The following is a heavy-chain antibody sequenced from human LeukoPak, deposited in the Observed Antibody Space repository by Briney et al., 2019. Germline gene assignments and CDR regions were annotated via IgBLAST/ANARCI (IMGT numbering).Heavy chain of an antibody. Sequence: SETLSLTCTVSGGSISSYYWSWIRQPPGKGLEWIGYIYYSGSTNYNPSLKSRVTISVDTSKNQFSLKLSSVTAADTAVYYCARDVTMGRVWFDPWGQGTLVTVSS. CDR3: ARDVTMGRVWFDP. V-gene: IGHV4-59*01. J-gene: IGHJ5*02. D-gene: IGHD3-10*01. CDR2: IYYSGST. CDR1: GGSISSYY.